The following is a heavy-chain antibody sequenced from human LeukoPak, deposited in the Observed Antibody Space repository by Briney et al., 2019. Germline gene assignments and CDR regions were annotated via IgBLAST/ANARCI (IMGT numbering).Heavy chain of an antibody. V-gene: IGHV3-30-3*01. D-gene: IGHD4-23*01. CDR1: GFTFSSYA. Sequence: GRSLRLSCAASGFTFSSYAMHWVRQAPGKGLEWVAVISYDGSNKYYADSVKDRFTISRDNSKNTLYLQMNSLRAEDTTVYYCARDMSPYGGNRYYYYYGMDVWGQGTTVTVSS. CDR2: ISYDGSNK. J-gene: IGHJ6*02. CDR3: ARDMSPYGGNRYYYYYGMDV.